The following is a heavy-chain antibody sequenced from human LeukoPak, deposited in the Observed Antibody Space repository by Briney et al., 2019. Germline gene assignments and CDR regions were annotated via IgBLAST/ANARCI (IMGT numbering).Heavy chain of an antibody. Sequence: GGTLRLSCAASGFTFSSYGMSWVRQAPGKGLEWVSAISGSGGSTYYADSVKGRFTISRDNAKNTLYLQMNSLRAEDTAVYYCARGLSGYSSSLGYWGQGTLVTVSS. CDR3: ARGLSGYSSSLGY. CDR1: GFTFSSYG. V-gene: IGHV3-23*01. J-gene: IGHJ4*02. D-gene: IGHD6-6*01. CDR2: ISGSGGST.